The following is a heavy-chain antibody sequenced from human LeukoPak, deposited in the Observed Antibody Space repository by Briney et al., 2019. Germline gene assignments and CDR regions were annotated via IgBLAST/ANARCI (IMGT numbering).Heavy chain of an antibody. Sequence: GGSLRLSCAAPGFTFSSYSMNWVRQAPGKGLEWVSSISSSSSYIYYADSVKGRFTISRDNAKNSLYLQMNSLRAEDTAVYYCARPMTTVTTGDYWGPGTPVTVSS. J-gene: IGHJ4*02. CDR3: ARPMTTVTTGDY. CDR2: ISSSSSYI. V-gene: IGHV3-21*01. D-gene: IGHD4-17*01. CDR1: GFTFSSYS.